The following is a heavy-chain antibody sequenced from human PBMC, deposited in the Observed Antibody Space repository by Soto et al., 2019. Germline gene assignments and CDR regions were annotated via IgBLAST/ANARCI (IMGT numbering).Heavy chain of an antibody. Sequence: ASVKVSCKASGYTFTSYGISWVRQAPGQGLEWMGWISAYNGNTNYAQKLQGRVTMTTDTSTSTAYMELRSLRSDDTAVYYCARYCSGGSCYSSYYYYGMDVWGQGTTVTVSS. CDR2: ISAYNGNT. J-gene: IGHJ6*02. CDR1: GYTFTSYG. D-gene: IGHD2-15*01. CDR3: ARYCSGGSCYSSYYYYGMDV. V-gene: IGHV1-18*01.